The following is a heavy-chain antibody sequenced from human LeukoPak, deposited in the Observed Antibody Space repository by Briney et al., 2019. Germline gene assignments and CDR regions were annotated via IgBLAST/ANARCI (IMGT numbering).Heavy chain of an antibody. CDR2: ISGSGGST. CDR3: RQDSVGVTNPYYDY. Sequence: PGGSLRLSCAASEFTFSSNDMSWVRQAPGKGLEWVSVISGSGGSTDYADSVKGRFTISSDNSKNTLYLLMNSLRAEDTAVYYWRQDSVGVTNPYYDYWGQGTLVIVSS. V-gene: IGHV3-23*01. J-gene: IGHJ4*02. CDR1: EFTFSSND. D-gene: IGHD1-26*01.